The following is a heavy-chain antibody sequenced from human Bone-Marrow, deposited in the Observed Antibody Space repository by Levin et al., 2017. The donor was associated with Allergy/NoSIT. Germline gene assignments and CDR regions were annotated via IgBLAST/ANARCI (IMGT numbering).Heavy chain of an antibody. CDR1: GFTFSSYA. V-gene: IGHV3-23*01. Sequence: PGGSLRLSCAASGFTFSSYAMSWVRQAPGKGLEWVSAISGSGGSTYYADSVKGRFTISRDNSKNTLYLQMNSLRAEDTAVYYCAKDPDGSRVSGWYFDYWGQGTLVTVSS. CDR3: AKDPDGSRVSGWYFDY. CDR2: ISGSGGST. J-gene: IGHJ4*02. D-gene: IGHD6-19*01.